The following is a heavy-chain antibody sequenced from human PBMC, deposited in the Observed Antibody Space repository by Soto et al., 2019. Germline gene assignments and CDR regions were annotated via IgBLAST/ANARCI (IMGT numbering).Heavy chain of an antibody. CDR1: GDSVTFGHYY. Sequence: QVQLQESGPGLVKPSETLSLICIVSGDSVTFGHYYWSWIRQPPGKGLEWIGPIFFTGATNYSPSLKSRVTRSVDSSKSQFSLNRTSVTAADSAMYYCARARSDSAGMSLGRRLNVWGQGTTVTVSS. V-gene: IGHV4-61*01. D-gene: IGHD3-10*01. CDR2: IFFTGAT. CDR3: ARARSDSAGMSLGRRLNV. J-gene: IGHJ6*02.